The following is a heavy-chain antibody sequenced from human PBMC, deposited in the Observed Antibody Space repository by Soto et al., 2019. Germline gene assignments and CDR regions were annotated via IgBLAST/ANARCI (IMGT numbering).Heavy chain of an antibody. V-gene: IGHV1-3*01. Sequence: QVQLVQSGAEVKKPGASVKVSCKASGYTFTSYAMHWVRQAPGQRLEWMGWINAGNGNTKYSQKFQGRVTITRDTSARTAYMELSSLRSEDTAVYYCARMYGSGSYTPNWFDPWGQGTLVTVSS. D-gene: IGHD3-10*01. J-gene: IGHJ5*02. CDR2: INAGNGNT. CDR3: ARMYGSGSYTPNWFDP. CDR1: GYTFTSYA.